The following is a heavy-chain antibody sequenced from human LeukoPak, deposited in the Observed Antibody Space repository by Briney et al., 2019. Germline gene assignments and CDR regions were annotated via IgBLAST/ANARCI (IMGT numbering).Heavy chain of an antibody. V-gene: IGHV3-23*01. J-gene: IGHJ4*02. Sequence: GGSLRLSCAASGFTFSSYAMNWVRQAPGKGLEWVSGISGSGGSTYYADSVKGRFTISRDNSKNTLDLQMNSLRAEDTAVYYCAKDGRRISMIGVVRRGHYFDYWGQGILVTVSS. CDR1: GFTFSSYA. D-gene: IGHD3-22*01. CDR2: ISGSGGST. CDR3: AKDGRRISMIGVVRRGHYFDY.